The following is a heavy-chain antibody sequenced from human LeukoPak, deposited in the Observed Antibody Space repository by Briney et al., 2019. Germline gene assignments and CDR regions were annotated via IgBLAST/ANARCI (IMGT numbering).Heavy chain of an antibody. CDR3: AKEGYSGSYFDY. CDR1: GFTFSTFA. V-gene: IGHV3-23*01. J-gene: IGHJ4*02. Sequence: GGSLRLSCAASGFTFSTFAMIWVRQPPGKGLEWVSSIFPSGGEIHYADSVRGRFTISRDNSKNTLYLQMNSLRAEDTAVYYCAKEGYSGSYFDYWGQGTLVTVSS. D-gene: IGHD1-26*01. CDR2: IFPSGGEI.